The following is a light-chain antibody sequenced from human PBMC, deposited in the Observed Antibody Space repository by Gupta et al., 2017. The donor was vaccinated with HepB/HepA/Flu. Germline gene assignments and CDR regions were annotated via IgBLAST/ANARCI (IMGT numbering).Light chain of an antibody. Sequence: EIVLTQSQATLSLSPGERATLPGRASQSVNVYLAWYQHKPGQAPRLLIFDASNRAPGIPARFSGSGSGTDFTLTISSLEPEDFAVYYCQQRSNWPPITFGQGTRLEIK. V-gene: IGKV3-11*01. CDR3: QQRSNWPPIT. CDR2: DAS. CDR1: QSVNVY. J-gene: IGKJ5*01.